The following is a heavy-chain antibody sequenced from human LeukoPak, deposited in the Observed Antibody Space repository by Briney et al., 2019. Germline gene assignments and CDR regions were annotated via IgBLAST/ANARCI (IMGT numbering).Heavy chain of an antibody. D-gene: IGHD3-3*01. V-gene: IGHV4-59*01. CDR2: ICYSGST. Sequence: PSETLSLTCTVSGGSISSYYWSWIRQPPGKGLEWLGYICYSGSTNYNPSLKSRVTISVDTSKNQFSLKLSSVTAADTAVYYCARVTYYDFWSGPYYFDYWGQGTLVTVSS. CDR1: GGSISSYY. CDR3: ARVTYYDFWSGPYYFDY. J-gene: IGHJ4*02.